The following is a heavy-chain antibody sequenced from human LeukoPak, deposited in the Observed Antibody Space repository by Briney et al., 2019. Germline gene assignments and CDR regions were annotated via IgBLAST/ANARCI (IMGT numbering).Heavy chain of an antibody. Sequence: SETLSLTCTVSGGSISNYYWSWIRQPPGKALEWIGYIYYSGSTNYDPSLKSRVTISVDTSKNQFSLKLSSVTAADTAVYYCASDFDSSGYPPHFDYWGQGTLVTVSS. D-gene: IGHD3-22*01. CDR1: GGSISNYY. J-gene: IGHJ4*02. CDR3: ASDFDSSGYPPHFDY. V-gene: IGHV4-59*01. CDR2: IYYSGST.